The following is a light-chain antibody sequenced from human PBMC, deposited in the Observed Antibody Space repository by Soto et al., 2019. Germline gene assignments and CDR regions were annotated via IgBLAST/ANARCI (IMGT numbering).Light chain of an antibody. CDR2: EVS. CDR1: SSDVGGYNY. V-gene: IGLV2-14*01. CDR3: SSYTSSSTFYV. J-gene: IGLJ1*01. Sequence: QSALTQPASVSGSPGQSITISCTGTSSDVGGYNYVSWYQQHPGKAPKLMIYEVSNRPSGVSNRFSGSKSGNTASLTISGLQAEDDAVYYCSSYTSSSTFYVFGTGTKLTVL.